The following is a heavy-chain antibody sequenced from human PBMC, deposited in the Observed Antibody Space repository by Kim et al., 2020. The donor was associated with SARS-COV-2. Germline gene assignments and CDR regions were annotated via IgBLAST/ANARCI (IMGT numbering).Heavy chain of an antibody. CDR2: ISSSSSYI. D-gene: IGHD3-3*02. J-gene: IGHJ6*02. V-gene: IGHV3-21*01. Sequence: GGSLRLSCAASGFTFSSYSMNWVRQAPGKGLEWVSSISSSSSYIYYADSVKGRFTISRDNAKNSLYLQMNSLRAEDTAVYYCAREVGASSTFLEWEYCMDVWGQGTTVTVSS. CDR3: AREVGASSTFLEWEYCMDV. CDR1: GFTFSSYS.